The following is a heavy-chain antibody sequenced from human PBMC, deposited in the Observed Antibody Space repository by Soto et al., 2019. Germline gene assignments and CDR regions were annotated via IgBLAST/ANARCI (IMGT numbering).Heavy chain of an antibody. CDR1: GFNFSDHY. D-gene: IGHD6-19*01. Sequence: GGSLRLSCAASGFNFSDHYMNWIRQSPGKGLEWVSYISGSSRYTNFADSVKGRFTISRDNAKNSLYLQMNSLRAEDTAVYYCARHTSGWHYYDYWGQGTPVTVSS. V-gene: IGHV3-11*06. J-gene: IGHJ4*02. CDR3: ARHTSGWHYYDY. CDR2: ISGSSRYT.